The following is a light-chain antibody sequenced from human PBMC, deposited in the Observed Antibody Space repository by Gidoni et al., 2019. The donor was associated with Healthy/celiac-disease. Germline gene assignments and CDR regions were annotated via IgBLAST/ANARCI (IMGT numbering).Light chain of an antibody. Sequence: DIQMTQSPSSLSASVGDRVSITCQASHDIGNQLNGYKQKPGTAPKLLKYDASNLETMVPSRFRGSGSGTDFTFTISSLQPEDIATYYCQQYDNLPLTFGGXTKVEIK. CDR2: DAS. CDR1: HDIGNQ. V-gene: IGKV1-33*01. CDR3: QQYDNLPLT. J-gene: IGKJ4*02.